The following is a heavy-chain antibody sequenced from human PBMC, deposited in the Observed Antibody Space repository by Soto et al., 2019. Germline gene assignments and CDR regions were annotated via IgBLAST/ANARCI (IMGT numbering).Heavy chain of an antibody. CDR2: ISSSGSTI. CDR3: ARIDTAAAAHPFDY. J-gene: IGHJ4*02. CDR1: GFTFSSYE. D-gene: IGHD6-13*01. V-gene: IGHV3-48*03. Sequence: EVQLVESGVGLVQPGGSLRLSCAASGFTFSSYEMNWVRQAPGKGLEWVSYISSSGSTIYYADSVKGRFTISRDNAKNALYLQMNSLRAEDTAVYYCARIDTAAAAHPFDYWGQGTLVTVSS.